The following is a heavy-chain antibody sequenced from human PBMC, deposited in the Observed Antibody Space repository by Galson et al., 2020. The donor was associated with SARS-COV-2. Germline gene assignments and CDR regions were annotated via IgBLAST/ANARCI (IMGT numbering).Heavy chain of an antibody. J-gene: IGHJ6*02. V-gene: IGHV4-31*03. CDR1: GGSISSGRYY. CDR3: ARAFEAYGMDV. CDR2: IYYSGST. Sequence: SEPLSLTCTVSGGSISSGRYYWSWIRQHPGKGLEWTGYIYYSGSTYYNPSLTSRVTISVDTSKNQFSLKLSSVTAADTAVYYCARAFEAYGMDVWGQGTTVTVSS.